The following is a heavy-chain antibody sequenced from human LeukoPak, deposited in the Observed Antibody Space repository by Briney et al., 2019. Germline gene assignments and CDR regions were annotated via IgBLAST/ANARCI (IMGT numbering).Heavy chain of an antibody. V-gene: IGHV5-51*01. Sequence: GESLKISCKGSGFTFSNHWIGWVRQMPGKGLEWMGIIYPGDSDTRYSPSFQGQVTISADKSISTAYLQWRSLKASDTAMYYCAAYRGIFGVVEDTWDAFDIWGQGTMVTVSS. J-gene: IGHJ3*02. CDR3: AAYRGIFGVVEDTWDAFDI. D-gene: IGHD3-3*01. CDR2: IYPGDSDT. CDR1: GFTFSNHW.